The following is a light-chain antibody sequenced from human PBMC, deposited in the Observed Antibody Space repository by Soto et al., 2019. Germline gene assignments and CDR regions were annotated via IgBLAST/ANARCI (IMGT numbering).Light chain of an antibody. CDR3: QQYGSSET. Sequence: EIVLTQSPGTLSLSPGERATLSCRTSQSVSSNYLAWYQQKPGQAPRLLIYGASNRATGIPDRFSGSGSGTDFTLTINRLAPEDFEVYYCQQYGSSETFGQGTKLEIK. J-gene: IGKJ2*01. V-gene: IGKV3-20*01. CDR2: GAS. CDR1: QSVSSNY.